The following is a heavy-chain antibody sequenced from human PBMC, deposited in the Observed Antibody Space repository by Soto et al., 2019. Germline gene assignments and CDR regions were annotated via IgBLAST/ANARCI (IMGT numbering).Heavy chain of an antibody. D-gene: IGHD1-26*01. CDR1: GGTFSSYA. Sequence: QVQLVQSGAEVKKPGSSVKVSCKASGGTFSSYAISWVRQAPGQGLEWMGGIIHIFGTANYAPKFQGRVTITADESTSTADMELSSLRSEDTALYYCARPRGDSGSLYAFDIWGQGTMVTVSS. CDR3: ARPRGDSGSLYAFDI. CDR2: IIHIFGTA. V-gene: IGHV1-69*01. J-gene: IGHJ3*02.